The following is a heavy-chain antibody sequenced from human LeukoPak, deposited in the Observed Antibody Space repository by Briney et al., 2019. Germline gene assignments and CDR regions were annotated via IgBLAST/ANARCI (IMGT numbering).Heavy chain of an antibody. CDR2: ISYDGSNK. CDR1: GFTFSSYA. J-gene: IGHJ4*02. D-gene: IGHD2-15*01. Sequence: PGGSLRLSCAASGFTFSSYAMHWVRQAPGKGLEWVAVISYDGSNKYYADSVKGRFSISRDNSKNTLYLQMHSLRADDTAVYYCARVGLVASITAFDYWGQGTLVTVSS. CDR3: ARVGLVASITAFDY. V-gene: IGHV3-30*04.